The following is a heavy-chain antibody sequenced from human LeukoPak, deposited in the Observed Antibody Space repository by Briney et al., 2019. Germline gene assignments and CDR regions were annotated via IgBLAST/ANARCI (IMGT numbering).Heavy chain of an antibody. CDR3: ATWYSESTQEHNL. CDR2: LNPDGTAK. V-gene: IGHV3-7*01. CDR1: GFTFSGGW. J-gene: IGHJ4*02. D-gene: IGHD2-21*01. Sequence: GGSLRLSCVASGFTFSGGWLNWIRQPPGGGLQWVANLNPDGTAKRYVDSVKGRFTTSRDNAKASFYLQMNSLRDEDTAVYYCATWYSESTQEHNLWGQGIRVTVSS.